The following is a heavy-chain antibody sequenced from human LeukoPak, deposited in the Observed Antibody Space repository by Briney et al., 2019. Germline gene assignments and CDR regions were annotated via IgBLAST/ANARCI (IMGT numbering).Heavy chain of an antibody. CDR1: GFTFSNAW. CDR3: TVLQIKTNWYIDY. Sequence: PGGSLRLSCAASGFTFSNAWMSWVRQAPGKGLEWVGRIKSKTDGGSTEYAAPVRVRFTISRDDSKNTLSLQLNSLRTEDTAVYYCTVLQIKTNWYIDYWGQGSLVTVSS. CDR2: IKSKTDGGST. D-gene: IGHD1-1*01. J-gene: IGHJ4*02. V-gene: IGHV3-15*01.